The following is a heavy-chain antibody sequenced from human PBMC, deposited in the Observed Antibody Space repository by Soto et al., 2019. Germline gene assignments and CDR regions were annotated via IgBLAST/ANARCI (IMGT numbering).Heavy chain of an antibody. CDR2: ISSSSSTI. V-gene: IGHV3-48*02. Sequence: GGSLRLSCAASGFTFSSYRMNWVRQAPGKGLEWVSYISSSSSTIYYADSVKGRFTISRDNAKNSLYLQINSLRDEDTAVYYCARQEYSSSSYGMDVWGQGTTVTVSS. D-gene: IGHD6-6*01. CDR3: ARQEYSSSSYGMDV. CDR1: GFTFSSYR. J-gene: IGHJ6*02.